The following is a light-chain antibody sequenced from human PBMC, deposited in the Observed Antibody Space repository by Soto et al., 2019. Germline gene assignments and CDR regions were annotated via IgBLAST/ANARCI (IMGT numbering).Light chain of an antibody. V-gene: IGKV1-5*03. CDR2: KAS. CDR1: HTIGRW. J-gene: IGKJ4*01. Sequence: DIQMTQSPSTLSASIGDRVTITCRASHTIGRWLAWYQQKPGKAPNILIYKASTLGXGVPXRFXXXXXXXXXXXXXXXXQPDDFATYYCQQYNNFPLTFGGGTKVEIK. CDR3: QQYNNFPLT.